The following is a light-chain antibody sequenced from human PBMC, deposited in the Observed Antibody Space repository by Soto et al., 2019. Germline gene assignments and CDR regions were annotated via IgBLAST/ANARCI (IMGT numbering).Light chain of an antibody. J-gene: IGKJ1*01. Sequence: EIVLTQSPATLSLSPGERATLSCRASQSVTSNYLAWYQQRPAQAPRLLIFGASNRATGIPDRFSGSGSGTDFTLIISRLEPEDFAMYYCQQYNNWPWTFGQGTKVEIK. CDR1: QSVTSNY. CDR3: QQYNNWPWT. CDR2: GAS. V-gene: IGKV3-20*01.